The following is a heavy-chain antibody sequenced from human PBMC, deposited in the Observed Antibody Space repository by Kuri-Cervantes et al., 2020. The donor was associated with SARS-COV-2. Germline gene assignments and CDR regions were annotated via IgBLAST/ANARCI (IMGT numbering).Heavy chain of an antibody. D-gene: IGHD2-21*01. J-gene: IGHJ2*01. CDR2: IYHTGTT. Sequence: GSLRLSCAVSGYSISSGYYWGWIRQPPGKGLEWIGSIYHTGTTSYKSSLKSRVTISADTSKNQFSLNLKSVIAADTAIYYCAMSSDWNPLWYFDLWGRGTLVTVSS. CDR1: GYSISSGYY. V-gene: IGHV4-38-2*01. CDR3: AMSSDWNPLWYFDL.